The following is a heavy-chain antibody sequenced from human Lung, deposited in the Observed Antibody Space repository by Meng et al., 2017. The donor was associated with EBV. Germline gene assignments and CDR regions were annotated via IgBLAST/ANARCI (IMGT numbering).Heavy chain of an antibody. CDR1: GYTFTNYG. D-gene: IGHD1-26*01. Sequence: QAQMVQYGGEEKKPGGSVKVTCEASGYTFTNYGITWVRQAPGQGLEWMGWISAYNGDTNYAQTLQGRVTMTTDTSTSTAYMELRSLRSDDTAVYYCARVEVGITSGDYWDQGTLVTVSS. CDR3: ARVEVGITSGDY. CDR2: ISAYNGDT. V-gene: IGHV1-18*01. J-gene: IGHJ4*02.